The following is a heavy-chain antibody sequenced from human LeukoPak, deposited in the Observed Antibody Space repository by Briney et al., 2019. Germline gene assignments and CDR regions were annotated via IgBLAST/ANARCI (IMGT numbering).Heavy chain of an antibody. CDR1: GFTFSSHS. J-gene: IGHJ6*03. CDR3: ARGAPYYYYYMDV. CDR2: IYSGGST. V-gene: IGHV3-53*01. Sequence: GGSLRLSCAASGFTFSSHSMTWVRQAPGKGLEWVSVIYSGGSTYYADSVKGRFTISRDNSKNTLYLQMNSLRAEDTAVYYCARGAPYYYYYMDVWGKGTTVTISS.